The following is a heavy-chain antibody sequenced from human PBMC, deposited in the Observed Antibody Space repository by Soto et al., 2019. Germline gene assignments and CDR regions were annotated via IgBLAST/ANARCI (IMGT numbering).Heavy chain of an antibody. CDR1: GGSISSVGYY. D-gene: IGHD2-21*01. Sequence: QVQLQESGPGLVKPSQTLSLTCTVSGGSISSVGYYWSWIRQHPGKGLEWIGYIYYSGSTYYNPSLKSRVTTLVDSSMNHSALKLSSVSAADTAVHYCACGMTSTKINALDIWVQGTMVAVSS. V-gene: IGHV4-31*03. J-gene: IGHJ3*02. CDR3: ACGMTSTKINALDI. CDR2: IYYSGST.